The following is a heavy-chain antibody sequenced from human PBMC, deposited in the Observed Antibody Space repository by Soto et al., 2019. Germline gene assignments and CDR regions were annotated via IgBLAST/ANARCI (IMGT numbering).Heavy chain of an antibody. Sequence: ASVKVSCKASGYTFTSYDINWVRQATGQGLEWMGWMNPNSGNTGYAQKFQGRVTMTRNTSISTAYMGLSSLRSEDTAVYYCARGPPTDLYYDILTGYYPDYDYWGQGTLVTVSS. V-gene: IGHV1-8*01. D-gene: IGHD3-9*01. CDR3: ARGPPTDLYYDILTGYYPDYDY. CDR2: MNPNSGNT. CDR1: GYTFTSYD. J-gene: IGHJ4*02.